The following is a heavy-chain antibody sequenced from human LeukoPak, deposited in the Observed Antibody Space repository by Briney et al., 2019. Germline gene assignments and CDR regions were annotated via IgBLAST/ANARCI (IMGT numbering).Heavy chain of an antibody. CDR3: ARGYCSSTSCHRTGDAFDI. V-gene: IGHV1-2*02. Sequence: ASVKVSCKASGYTFTGYYMHWVRQAPGQGLEWMGWINPNSGGTNSAQKFQGRVTMTRDTSICTAYMELSRLRSDDTAVYYCARGYCSSTSCHRTGDAFDIWGQGTMVTVSS. D-gene: IGHD2-2*01. J-gene: IGHJ3*02. CDR2: INPNSGGT. CDR1: GYTFTGYY.